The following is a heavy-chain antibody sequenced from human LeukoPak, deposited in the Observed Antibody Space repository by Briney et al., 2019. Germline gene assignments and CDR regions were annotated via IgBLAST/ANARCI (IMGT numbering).Heavy chain of an antibody. V-gene: IGHV3-33*01. D-gene: IGHD3-22*01. Sequence: GGSLRLSCTASGFTFSSYGMHWLRQAPGKGLEWVAVIWFDGSNKYYADSVKGRFTVSRDNSENTLFLQMNSLRAEDTAVYFCARVQNSFYFDRGDYWGQGALVIVSS. CDR2: IWFDGSNK. CDR3: ARVQNSFYFDRGDY. J-gene: IGHJ4*02. CDR1: GFTFSSYG.